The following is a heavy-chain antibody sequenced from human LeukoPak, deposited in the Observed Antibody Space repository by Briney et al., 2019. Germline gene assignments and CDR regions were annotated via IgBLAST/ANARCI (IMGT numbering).Heavy chain of an antibody. D-gene: IGHD3-10*01. CDR3: ARGVLLWFGELYGDYYYYMDV. CDR1: GYTFTSYD. V-gene: IGHV1-8*01. Sequence: VASVKVSCKASGYTFTSYDINWVRQATGQGLEWMGWMNPNSGNTGYAQKFQGRVTMTRNTSISTAYMELSSLRSGDTAVYYCARGVLLWFGELYGDYYYYMDVWGKGTTVTVSS. CDR2: MNPNSGNT. J-gene: IGHJ6*03.